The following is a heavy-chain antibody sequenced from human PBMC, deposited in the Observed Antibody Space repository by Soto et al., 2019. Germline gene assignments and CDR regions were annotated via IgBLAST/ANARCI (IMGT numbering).Heavy chain of an antibody. CDR2: IHHSGST. V-gene: IGHV4-31*03. D-gene: IGHD6-25*01. J-gene: IGHJ5*02. CDR3: AREAAGILNWFDP. CDR1: GGSISSGGYY. Sequence: QVQLQESGPGLVKPTQTLSLTCTVSGGSISSGGYYWSWIRQHPGKGLEWIGYIHHSGSTYYNPSLKSRVTISVETSKNQFSLKLSSVTAADTAVYYCAREAAGILNWFDPWGQGTLVTVSS.